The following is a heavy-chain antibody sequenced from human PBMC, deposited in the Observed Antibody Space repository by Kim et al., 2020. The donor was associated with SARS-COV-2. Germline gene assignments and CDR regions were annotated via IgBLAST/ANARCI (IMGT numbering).Heavy chain of an antibody. Sequence: GRDYADSVQGRFTISRDNSKNTLYLQMNSLRAEDTTVYYCERAPMIRVSYWGQGILVTVSS. CDR3: ERAPMIRVSY. CDR2: GR. J-gene: IGHJ4*02. D-gene: IGHD3-10*01. V-gene: IGHV3-74*01.